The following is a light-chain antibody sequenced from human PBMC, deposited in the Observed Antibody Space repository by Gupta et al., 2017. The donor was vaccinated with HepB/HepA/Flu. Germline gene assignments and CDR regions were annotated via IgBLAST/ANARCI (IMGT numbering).Light chain of an antibody. CDR2: RNN. V-gene: IGLV1-47*01. J-gene: IGLJ3*02. CDR3: AAWDDSLSGRV. Sequence: QSVLPQPPSASGTPGQRVTISCSGSSSNIGSNYVSWYQQLPGTAPKLLIYRNNQRRSGVPERFSGSKSGTSASLAISGLRSEDEADYYCAAWDDSLSGRVFGGGTKLTVL. CDR1: SSNIGSNY.